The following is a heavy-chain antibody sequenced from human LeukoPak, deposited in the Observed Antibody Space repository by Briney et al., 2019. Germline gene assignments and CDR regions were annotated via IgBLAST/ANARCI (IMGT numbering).Heavy chain of an antibody. J-gene: IGHJ4*02. CDR1: GFTFSSYA. Sequence: PGGSLRLSCAASGFTFSSYAMSWIRQAPGKGLEWVSYISSSGSTIYYADSVKGRFTISRDNAKNSLYLQMNSLRAEDTAVYYCARADVNWNYSDYWGQGTLVTVSS. V-gene: IGHV3-11*01. D-gene: IGHD1-20*01. CDR3: ARADVNWNYSDY. CDR2: ISSSGSTI.